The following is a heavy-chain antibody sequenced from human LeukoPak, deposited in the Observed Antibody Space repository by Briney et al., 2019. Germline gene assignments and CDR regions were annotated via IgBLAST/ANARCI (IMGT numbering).Heavy chain of an antibody. J-gene: IGHJ6*02. V-gene: IGHV1-18*01. D-gene: IGHD1-26*01. CDR1: GYTFTSYG. Sequence: ASVKVSCKASGYTFTSYGISWVRQAPGQGLEWMGWISAYNGNTNYAQKLQGRVTMTTGTSTSTAYMELGSLRSDDTAVYYCARDIGEVGAKFNYYYYGMDVWGQGTTVTVSS. CDR2: ISAYNGNT. CDR3: ARDIGEVGAKFNYYYYGMDV.